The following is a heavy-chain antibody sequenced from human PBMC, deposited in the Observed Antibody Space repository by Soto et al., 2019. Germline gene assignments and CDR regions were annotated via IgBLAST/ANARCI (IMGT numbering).Heavy chain of an antibody. Sequence: GASVKVSCKASGYTFTSYGISWVRQAPGQGLEWMGWISAYNGNTNYAQKLQGRVTMTTDTSTSTAYMELRSLRSDDTAVYYCARDSWEFHYEHAFDIWGQGTMVTVSS. CDR1: GYTFTSYG. J-gene: IGHJ3*02. D-gene: IGHD3-10*01. CDR3: ARDSWEFHYEHAFDI. CDR2: ISAYNGNT. V-gene: IGHV1-18*01.